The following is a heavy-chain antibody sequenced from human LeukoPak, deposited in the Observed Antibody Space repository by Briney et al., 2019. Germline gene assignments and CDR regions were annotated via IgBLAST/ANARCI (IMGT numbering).Heavy chain of an antibody. Sequence: ASVKVSCKASGYTFSNYDINWVRQATGQGLEWIGWDNPKSGNTGYAQKFQGRVTMTRVNANNTAYMELTSLTFDDTAVYYCARGRGIAEFSIWGQGTLVTVSS. CDR2: DNPKSGNT. CDR1: GYTFSNYD. D-gene: IGHD3-10*01. V-gene: IGHV1-8*02. J-gene: IGHJ4*02. CDR3: ARGRGIAEFSI.